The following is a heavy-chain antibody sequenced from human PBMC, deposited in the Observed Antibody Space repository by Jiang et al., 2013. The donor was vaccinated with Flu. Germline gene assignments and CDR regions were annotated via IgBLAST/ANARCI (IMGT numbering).Heavy chain of an antibody. J-gene: IGHJ2*01. CDR3: ARTTSLLWFGESKGYWYFDL. V-gene: IGHV2-70*11. CDR1: GFSLSTSGMC. CDR2: IDWDDDK. D-gene: IGHD3-10*01. Sequence: PTQTLTLTCTFSGFSLSTSGMCVSWIRQPPGKALEWLARIDWDDDKYYSTSLKTRLTISKDTSKNQVVLTMTNMDPVDTATYYCARTTSLLWFGESKGYWYFDLWGRGTLVTVSS.